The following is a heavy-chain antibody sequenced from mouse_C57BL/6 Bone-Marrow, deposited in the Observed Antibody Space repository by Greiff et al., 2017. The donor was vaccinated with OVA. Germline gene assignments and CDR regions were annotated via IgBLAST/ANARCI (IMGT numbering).Heavy chain of an antibody. J-gene: IGHJ3*01. CDR1: GYTFSTYW. V-gene: IGHV1-80*01. Sequence: VQLQESGAELVKPGASVKISCKASGYTFSTYWMNWVNQRPGKGLEWIGQIYPGDGDTNYNGKFKGKATLTADKSSSTAYMQLSSLTSADSAVYFCARGAYWGQGTLVTVSS. CDR3: ARGAY. CDR2: IYPGDGDT.